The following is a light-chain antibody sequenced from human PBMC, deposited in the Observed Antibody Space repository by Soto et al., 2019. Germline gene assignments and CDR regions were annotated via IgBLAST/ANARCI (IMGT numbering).Light chain of an antibody. CDR2: AAS. J-gene: IGKJ1*01. Sequence: AIQKTQSPSSLSASVGGRVTITCRASQVIRNDLGWYQQKQGKAPKVLIYAASSLQSGVPSRFSGSGSGTDFTLTLSSLKPEDFATYYCLQDHNYTLTFGQGTKVDIK. V-gene: IGKV1-6*01. CDR3: LQDHNYTLT. CDR1: QVIRND.